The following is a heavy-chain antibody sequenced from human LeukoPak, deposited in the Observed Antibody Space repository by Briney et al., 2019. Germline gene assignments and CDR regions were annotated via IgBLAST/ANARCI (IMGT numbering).Heavy chain of an antibody. J-gene: IGHJ4*02. Sequence: PSETLSLTCVVSGGSLSAHHWSWIRQSPGRGLEWIGYISDSGSTNYNPSLKSRVTISVDTSKNQFSLMLSSVTAADTAVYYCARGYDSSAYYPFNYWGQGTLVTVSS. D-gene: IGHD3-22*01. CDR1: GGSLSAHH. CDR3: ARGYDSSAYYPFNY. V-gene: IGHV4-59*11. CDR2: ISDSGST.